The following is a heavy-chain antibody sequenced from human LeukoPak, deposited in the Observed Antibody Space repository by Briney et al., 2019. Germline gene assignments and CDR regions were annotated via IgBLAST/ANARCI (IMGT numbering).Heavy chain of an antibody. CDR1: GFTFSSYG. D-gene: IGHD1-7*01. Sequence: GGSLRLSCAASGFTFSSYGMHWVRQAPGKGLEWVAVIWYDGSNKYYADSVKGRFTISRDNSKNTLYLQMNSLRAEDTAVYYCATTPVWNYLGYYYMDVWGKGTTVTVSS. CDR2: IWYDGSNK. CDR3: ATTPVWNYLGYYYMDV. V-gene: IGHV3-33*01. J-gene: IGHJ6*03.